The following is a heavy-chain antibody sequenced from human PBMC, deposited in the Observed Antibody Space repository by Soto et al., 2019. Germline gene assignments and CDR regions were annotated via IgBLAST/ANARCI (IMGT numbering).Heavy chain of an antibody. CDR3: ARRFTYYDSSGYLY. Sequence: SGYTFTGYYMHWVRQAPGQGLEWMGWINPNSGGTNYAQKFQGRVTMTRDTSISTAYMELSRLRSDDTAVYYCARRFTYYDSSGYLYWGQGTLVTVSS. D-gene: IGHD3-22*01. J-gene: IGHJ4*02. CDR2: INPNSGGT. V-gene: IGHV1-2*02. CDR1: GYTFTGYY.